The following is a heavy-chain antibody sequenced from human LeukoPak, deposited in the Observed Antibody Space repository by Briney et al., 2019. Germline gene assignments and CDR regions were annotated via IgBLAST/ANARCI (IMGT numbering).Heavy chain of an antibody. CDR1: GYTFTGYY. Sequence: ASVKVSCKASGYTFTGYYILWVRQAPGQGLEWMGCINPNSGGTKYAQKVQGRVTMTRDTSISTAYMELSRLRSDDTAVYYCARGPPRSSSTRAVDDYWGQGTLVTVSS. J-gene: IGHJ4*02. D-gene: IGHD2-2*01. CDR3: ARGPPRSSSTRAVDDY. V-gene: IGHV1-2*02. CDR2: INPNSGGT.